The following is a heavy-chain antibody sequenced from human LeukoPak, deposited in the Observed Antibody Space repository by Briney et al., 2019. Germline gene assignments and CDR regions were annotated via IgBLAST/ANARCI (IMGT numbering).Heavy chain of an antibody. D-gene: IGHD6-13*01. J-gene: IGHJ6*03. Sequence: PSETLSLTCTVSGGSINNYYWSWLRQPPGKGLEWIGYISYSGSTNYNPSLKSRVTISVDTSKNQFSLKLSSVTAADTAVYYCARGRYSSSWEYYYSYYMDVWGKGTTVTISS. CDR2: ISYSGST. CDR1: GGSINNYY. CDR3: ARGRYSSSWEYYYSYYMDV. V-gene: IGHV4-59*01.